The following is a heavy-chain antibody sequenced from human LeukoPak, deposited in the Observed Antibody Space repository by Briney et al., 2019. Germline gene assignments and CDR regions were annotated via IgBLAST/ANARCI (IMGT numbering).Heavy chain of an antibody. CDR1: GGSINSDDW. D-gene: IGHD1-26*01. V-gene: IGHV4-4*02. CDR3: ASLRRDSGSPLRNDY. J-gene: IGHJ4*02. Sequence: SETLSLTCAVSGGSINSDDWWSWVRQSPGKGLEWIGAIYHRSGTPTYNPSLKSRVTISVDKSKNQFSPNLSSVTAADTAVYYCASLRRDSGSPLRNDYWGQGTLVTVSS. CDR2: IYHRSGTP.